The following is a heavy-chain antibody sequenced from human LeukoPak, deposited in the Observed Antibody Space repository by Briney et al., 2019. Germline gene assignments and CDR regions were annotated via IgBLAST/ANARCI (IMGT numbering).Heavy chain of an antibody. CDR2: ISFDGGNR. J-gene: IGHJ3*02. CDR3: ARARSSYGYGDAFDI. Sequence: PGGSLRLSCAASGFTFSSYAMHWVRQAPGKGLEWVALISFDGGNRYYANSVKGRFTISRDNSKNTLYLQMNSLRAEDTAVYYCARARSSYGYGDAFDIWGQGTMVTVSS. D-gene: IGHD5-18*01. V-gene: IGHV3-30*04. CDR1: GFTFSSYA.